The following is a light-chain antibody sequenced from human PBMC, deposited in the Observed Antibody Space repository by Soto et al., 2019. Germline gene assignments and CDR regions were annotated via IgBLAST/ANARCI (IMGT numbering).Light chain of an antibody. CDR1: QSVGSK. J-gene: IGKJ1*01. Sequence: ESLMTQSPATLAASPGERATLSCRASQSVGSKLAWYQQKPGQPPRLVMFDASIRATGVPARFSGGGSGTEFTLTISSLQSEDFALYYCQQYEKWPPTTFGQGTKVEIK. CDR2: DAS. V-gene: IGKV3-15*01. CDR3: QQYEKWPPTT.